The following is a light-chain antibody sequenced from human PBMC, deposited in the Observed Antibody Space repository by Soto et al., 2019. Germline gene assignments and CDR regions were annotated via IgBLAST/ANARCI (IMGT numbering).Light chain of an antibody. CDR2: DAS. J-gene: IGKJ5*01. Sequence: DIQMTQSPSTLSASAGDRVTITCRASQSITIWLAWYQQKPGKAPKLLIYDASTLESGVPSRFSGSGSGTEFTLTISSLRPDDFATYYCQQFHSFPITFGQGTRLEIK. CDR1: QSITIW. CDR3: QQFHSFPIT. V-gene: IGKV1-5*01.